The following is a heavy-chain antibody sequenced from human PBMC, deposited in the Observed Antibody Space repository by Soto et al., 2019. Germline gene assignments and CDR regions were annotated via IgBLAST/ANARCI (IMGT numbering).Heavy chain of an antibody. J-gene: IGHJ4*02. D-gene: IGHD2-2*01. CDR1: GGTFSSYA. CDR3: ARDHGQLLTFYFDY. V-gene: IGHV1-69*13. Sequence: SVKVSCKASGGTFSSYAISWVRQAPGQGLEWMGGIIPIFGTANYAQKFQGRVTITADESTSTAYMELSSLRSEDTAVYYCARDHGQLLTFYFDYWGQGTLVTVSS. CDR2: IIPIFGTA.